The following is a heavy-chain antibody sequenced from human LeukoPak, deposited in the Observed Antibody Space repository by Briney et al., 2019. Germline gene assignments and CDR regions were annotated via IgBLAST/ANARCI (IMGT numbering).Heavy chain of an antibody. CDR2: IYTSGST. V-gene: IGHV4-61*02. J-gene: IGHJ4*02. CDR1: GGSISSGSYY. D-gene: IGHD6-6*01. Sequence: PSETLSLTCTVSGGSISSGSYYWSWIRQPAGKGLEWIGRIYTSGSTNYNPSLKSRVTISVDTSKNQFSLKLSSVTAADTAVYYCARGLSIAARRAFDYWGQGTLVTVSS. CDR3: ARGLSIAARRAFDY.